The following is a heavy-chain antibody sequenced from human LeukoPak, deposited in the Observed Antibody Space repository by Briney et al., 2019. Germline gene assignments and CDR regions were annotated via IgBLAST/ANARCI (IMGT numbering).Heavy chain of an antibody. CDR1: GGSFSGYY. CDR2: INHSGST. Sequence: PSETLSLTRAVYGGSFSGYYWSWIRQPPGKGLEWIGEINHSGSTNYNPSLKSRVTISVDTSKNQFSLKMSSVTAADTAVYYCARARDGHIDNWFDPWGQGTLVIVSS. J-gene: IGHJ5*02. CDR3: ARARDGHIDNWFDP. D-gene: IGHD5-24*01. V-gene: IGHV4-34*01.